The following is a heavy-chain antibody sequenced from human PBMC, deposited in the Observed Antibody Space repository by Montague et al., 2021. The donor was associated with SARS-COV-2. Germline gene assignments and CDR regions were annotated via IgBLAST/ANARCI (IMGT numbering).Heavy chain of an antibody. CDR2: ISYDGSNK. Sequence: SLRLSCAASGFTFSSYAMHWVRQAPGKGLEWVAVISYDGSNKYYADSVKGRFTISRDNSKNTLYLQMNSLRAEDTAVYYCASGRIAVAERDYWGQGTLVTASS. CDR3: ASGRIAVAERDY. V-gene: IGHV3-30*04. CDR1: GFTFSSYA. D-gene: IGHD6-19*01. J-gene: IGHJ4*02.